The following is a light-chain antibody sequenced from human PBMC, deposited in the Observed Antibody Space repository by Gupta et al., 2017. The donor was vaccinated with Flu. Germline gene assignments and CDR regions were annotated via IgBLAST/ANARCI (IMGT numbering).Light chain of an antibody. CDR3: QQYNNYPWT. V-gene: IGKV1-5*03. Sequence: DIQMHQSTSTLSASVGDRVTSTCRASQSISTWLAWSQHKPGKAPKLLIYKAALIEPGGPSRCSGSGAGTEDTLTISSRQPDEVATDYCQQYNNYPWTFGQGTKVEIK. J-gene: IGKJ1*01. CDR1: QSISTW. CDR2: KAA.